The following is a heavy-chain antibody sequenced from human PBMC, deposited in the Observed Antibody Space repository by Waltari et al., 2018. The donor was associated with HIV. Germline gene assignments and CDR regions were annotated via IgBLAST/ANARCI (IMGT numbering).Heavy chain of an antibody. J-gene: IGHJ4*02. D-gene: IGHD4-17*01. Sequence: EVQLVESGGGLVKPGGSLRLSCAASGFTLSNAWLSWVRQAPGKGLEWVGRIKSKSDGGTTYAAPVKGRFIISRNDSKNMLYLQMKSLKTEDTAVYYCRTSSDYGDPPVDYWGQGTLVTVSS. CDR1: GFTLSNAW. CDR2: IKSKSDGGTT. V-gene: IGHV3-15*01. CDR3: RTSSDYGDPPVDY.